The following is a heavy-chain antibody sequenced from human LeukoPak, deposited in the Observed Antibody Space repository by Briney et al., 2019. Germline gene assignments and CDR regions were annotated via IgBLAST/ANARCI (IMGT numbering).Heavy chain of an antibody. CDR1: GFTFSSYA. D-gene: IGHD3-10*01. CDR2: ISGSGGST. V-gene: IGHV3-23*01. J-gene: IGHJ5*01. Sequence: PGGSLRLSCAASGFTFSSYAMGWVRQAPGKGLEWVSAISGSGGSTYYADSVKGRFTISRDNSKNALYLQMDSVRAEDTAFYYCASGTPLVQGVIFASWGQGTLVTVSS. CDR3: ASGTPLVQGVIFAS.